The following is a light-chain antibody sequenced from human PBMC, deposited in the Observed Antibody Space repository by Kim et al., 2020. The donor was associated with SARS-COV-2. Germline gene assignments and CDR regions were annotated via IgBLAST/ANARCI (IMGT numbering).Light chain of an antibody. CDR2: INSGASN. J-gene: IGLJ3*02. Sequence: SDKLTCTLRRENSSYGNTWHQQQPGKGARYGMKINSGASNSKGDGIPDRFSGPSSGAERSLTSSSLQSEDEADYCCKTRGMGIRVFGGGTQRTVL. CDR3: KTRGMGIRV. V-gene: IGLV4-69*01. CDR1: RENSSYG.